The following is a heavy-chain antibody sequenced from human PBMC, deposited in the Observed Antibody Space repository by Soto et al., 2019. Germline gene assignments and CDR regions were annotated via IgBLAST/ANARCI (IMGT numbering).Heavy chain of an antibody. Sequence: QVQLVQSGAEVKKPGSSVKVSCKASGGTFSSYTISWVRQAPGQGLEWMGRIIPILGIANYAQKFQGSVTITAEKSTSTAYMELSSLRSEDTAVYYCARDPSAGDSAGYWGQGTLVTVSS. J-gene: IGHJ4*02. CDR3: ARDPSAGDSAGY. D-gene: IGHD2-21*01. V-gene: IGHV1-69*08. CDR1: GGTFSSYT. CDR2: IIPILGIA.